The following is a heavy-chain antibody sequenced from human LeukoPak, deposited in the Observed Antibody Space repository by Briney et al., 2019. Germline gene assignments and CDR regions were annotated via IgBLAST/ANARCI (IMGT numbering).Heavy chain of an antibody. CDR1: GFTFSSYS. CDR2: ISSSSSTI. D-gene: IGHD1-26*01. V-gene: IGHV3-48*01. CDR3: ARERWANSLDY. J-gene: IGHJ4*02. Sequence: GGSLRLSCAASGFTFSSYSMNWVRQAPGKWLESVSYISSSSSTIYYADSVKGRFTISRDNAKNSLYLQMNSLRAEDTAVYYCARERWANSLDYWGQGTLVTVSS.